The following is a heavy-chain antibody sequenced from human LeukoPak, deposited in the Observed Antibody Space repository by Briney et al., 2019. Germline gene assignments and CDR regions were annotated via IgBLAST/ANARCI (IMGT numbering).Heavy chain of an antibody. CDR3: ARRGYDILTGYSPGQYYFDY. Sequence: GESLQISCKGSGYIFTSYWISWVRQMPGKGLEWMGRIDPSDSYTNYSPSFQGHVTISADKSISTAYLQWSSLKASDTAMYYCARRGYDILTGYSPGQYYFDYWGQGTLVTVSS. CDR1: GYIFTSYW. D-gene: IGHD3-9*01. J-gene: IGHJ4*02. CDR2: IDPSDSYT. V-gene: IGHV5-10-1*01.